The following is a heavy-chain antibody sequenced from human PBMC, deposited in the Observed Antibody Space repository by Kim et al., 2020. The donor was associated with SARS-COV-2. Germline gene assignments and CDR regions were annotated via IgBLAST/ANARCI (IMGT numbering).Heavy chain of an antibody. Sequence: GGSLRLSCAASGFTFSSYGMHWVRQAPGKGLEWVAVISYDGSNKYYADSVKGRFTISRDNSKNTLYLQMNSLRAEDTAVYYCAKGSLHYYGSGSYEGEFDYWGQGTLVTVSS. CDR1: GFTFSSYG. D-gene: IGHD3-10*01. CDR2: ISYDGSNK. V-gene: IGHV3-30*18. CDR3: AKGSLHYYGSGSYEGEFDY. J-gene: IGHJ4*02.